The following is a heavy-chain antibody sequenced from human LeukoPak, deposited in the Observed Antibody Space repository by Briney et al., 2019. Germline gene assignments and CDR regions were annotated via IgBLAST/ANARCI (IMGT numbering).Heavy chain of an antibody. J-gene: IGHJ4*02. CDR1: GGSFSGYY. CDR3: ARGSGWYIYFDY. CDR2: INHSGST. V-gene: IGHV4-34*01. Sequence: SETLSLTCAVYGGSFSGYYWSWIRQPPGKGLEWIGEINHSGSTNYNPSLKSRVTISVDTSKNQFSLKLSSVTAADTAVYYRARGSGWYIYFDYWGQGTLVTVSS. D-gene: IGHD6-19*01.